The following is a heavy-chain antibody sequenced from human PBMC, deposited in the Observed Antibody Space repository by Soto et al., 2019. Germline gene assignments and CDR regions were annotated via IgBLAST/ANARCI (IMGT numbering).Heavy chain of an antibody. J-gene: IGHJ5*02. CDR3: ARGRNDYGDYFSWFDP. Sequence: SETLSLTCTFSGGSISSYYWSLIRQPPGKGLEWIGYIYYSGSTNYNPSLKSRVTISVDTSKNQFSLKLSSVTAADTAVYYCARGRNDYGDYFSWFDPWGQGTLVTVSS. CDR1: GGSISSYY. V-gene: IGHV4-59*01. D-gene: IGHD4-17*01. CDR2: IYYSGST.